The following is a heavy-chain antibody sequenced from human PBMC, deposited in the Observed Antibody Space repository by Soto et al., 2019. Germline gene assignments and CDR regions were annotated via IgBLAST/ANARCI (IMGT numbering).Heavy chain of an antibody. V-gene: IGHV4-59*01. J-gene: IGHJ4*02. D-gene: IGHD2-21*02. CDR2: IYYSGST. CDR1: GGSISSYY. CDR3: ARENPSGGDYYFDY. Sequence: SETLSLTCTVSGGSISSYYWSWIRQPPGKGLEWIGYIYYSGSTNYNPSLKSRVTISVDTSKNQFSLKLGSVTAADTAVYYCARENPSGGDYYFDYWGQGTLVTVSS.